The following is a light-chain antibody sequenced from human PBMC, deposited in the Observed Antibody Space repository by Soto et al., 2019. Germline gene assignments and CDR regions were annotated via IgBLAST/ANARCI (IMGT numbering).Light chain of an antibody. CDR1: SSDVGGYNY. J-gene: IGLJ1*01. Sequence: QSALTQPASVSGSPGQSITISCIGTSSDVGGYNYVSWYQQHPGKAPKLMIYDVTNRPSGVSNCFSGSKSGNTASLTISGLQAEDEADYYCSSYTSSITYVFGTGTKLTVL. CDR3: SSYTSSITYV. V-gene: IGLV2-14*01. CDR2: DVT.